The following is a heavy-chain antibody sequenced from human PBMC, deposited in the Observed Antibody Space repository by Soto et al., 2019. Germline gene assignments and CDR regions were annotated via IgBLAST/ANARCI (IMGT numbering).Heavy chain of an antibody. V-gene: IGHV3-23*01. D-gene: IGHD1-26*01. CDR1: GLTFSSYA. CDR2: ISGSGDST. Sequence: GGSLKLSCAASGLTFSSYAMNWVRQTTGKGLEWVSGISGSGDSTYYADSVKGRFTISRDNAKNSLYLQMNSLRAEDTALYYCAKDVSADSWNWFDPWGQGTLVTVSS. CDR3: AKDVSADSWNWFDP. J-gene: IGHJ5*02.